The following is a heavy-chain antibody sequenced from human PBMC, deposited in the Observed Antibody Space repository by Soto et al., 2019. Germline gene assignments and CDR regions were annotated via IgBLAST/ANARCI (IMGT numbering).Heavy chain of an antibody. J-gene: IGHJ4*02. CDR3: ARDGVGATTFFGFLDY. CDR2: IRYDGSDE. CDR1: ASIFKGHG. Sequence: QVQLAESGGGVVQPGGSLRLSCAASASIFKGHGMHWVRQAPGKGLEWVAIIRYDGSDEHYGDSVKGRFTISRDNSKNMLYLQMNSLRAEDTAVYYCARDGVGATTFFGFLDYWGQGTLVTVSS. V-gene: IGHV3-33*08. D-gene: IGHD1-26*01.